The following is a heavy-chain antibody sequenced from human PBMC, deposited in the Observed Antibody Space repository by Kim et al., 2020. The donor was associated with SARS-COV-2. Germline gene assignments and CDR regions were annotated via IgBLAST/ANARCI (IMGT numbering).Heavy chain of an antibody. Sequence: SETLSLTCTVSGGSISSYYWSWIRQPAGKGLEWIGRIYTSGSTNYNPSLKSRVTMSVDTSKNQFSLKRSSVTAADTAVYYCARDPNLTPMTTVWFDPWGQGTLVTVSS. CDR2: IYTSGST. CDR1: GGSISSYY. D-gene: IGHD4-4*01. CDR3: ARDPNLTPMTTVWFDP. J-gene: IGHJ5*02. V-gene: IGHV4-4*07.